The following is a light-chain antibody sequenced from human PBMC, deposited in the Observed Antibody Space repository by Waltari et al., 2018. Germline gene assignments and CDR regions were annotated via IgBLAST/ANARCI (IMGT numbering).Light chain of an antibody. J-gene: IGKJ1*01. CDR2: AAS. V-gene: IGKV1-NL1*01. Sequence: DIQMTQSPSSLSASVGDRVTITCRASQGISNSLAWYQQKAGKAPKLLLYAASRLESGVPSMFSGSSSGTEYTLTISGLQPEDCATYYCQQYYSIPPTFGQGTKVEIK. CDR3: QQYYSIPPT. CDR1: QGISNS.